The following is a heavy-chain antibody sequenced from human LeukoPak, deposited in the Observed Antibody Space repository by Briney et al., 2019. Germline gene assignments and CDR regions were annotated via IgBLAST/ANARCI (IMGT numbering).Heavy chain of an antibody. Sequence: GGSLRLSCAAPGFTFNTYSMNWVRQAPGKGLEWLSYISSSSSTIYYADSVKGRFTISRDNARNSLYLQMNSLRAEDTAVYYCARDPGYSNFPDAFDIWGQGTMVTVSS. CDR3: ARDPGYSNFPDAFDI. J-gene: IGHJ3*02. D-gene: IGHD4-11*01. CDR1: GFTFNTYS. CDR2: ISSSSSTI. V-gene: IGHV3-48*01.